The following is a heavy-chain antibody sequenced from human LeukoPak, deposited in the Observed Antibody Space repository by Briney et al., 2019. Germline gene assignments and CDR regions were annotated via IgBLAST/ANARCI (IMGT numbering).Heavy chain of an antibody. V-gene: IGHV4-34*01. Sequence: SETLSLACAVYGGSFSGYYRSWIRQPPRKGLEWIGEINHSGSTNYNPSLKSRVTISVDTSKNQFSLKLSSVTAADTAVYYCARGPLRFLEWWYNWFDPWGQGTLVTVSS. J-gene: IGHJ5*02. D-gene: IGHD3-3*01. CDR2: INHSGST. CDR1: GGSFSGYY. CDR3: ARGPLRFLEWWYNWFDP.